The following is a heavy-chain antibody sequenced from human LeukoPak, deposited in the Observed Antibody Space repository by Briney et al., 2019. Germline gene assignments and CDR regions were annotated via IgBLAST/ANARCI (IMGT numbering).Heavy chain of an antibody. D-gene: IGHD1-26*01. Sequence: SETLSLTCTVSGGSVSSGSYYWSWIRQPPGKGLEWIGYIYYSGSTNYNPSLKSRVTISVDTSKNQFSLRLSSVTAADTAVYYCARDNGGSYGFDYWGQGTLVTVSS. CDR3: ARDNGGSYGFDY. CDR2: IYYSGST. CDR1: GGSVSSGSYY. J-gene: IGHJ4*02. V-gene: IGHV4-61*01.